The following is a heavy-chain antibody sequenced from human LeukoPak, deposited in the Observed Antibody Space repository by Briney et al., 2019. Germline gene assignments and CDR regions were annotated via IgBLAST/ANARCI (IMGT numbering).Heavy chain of an antibody. CDR2: FDPEDGET. D-gene: IGHD1-26*01. CDR3: AATIRARVPTRDAFDI. J-gene: IGHJ3*02. Sequence: ASVKVSCKVSVYTLTELSMHWVRQAPGKGLEWMGGFDPEDGETIYAQKFQGRVTMTEDTSTDAAYMELSSLRSEDTAVYYCAATIRARVPTRDAFDIWGQGTMVTVSS. V-gene: IGHV1-24*01. CDR1: VYTLTELS.